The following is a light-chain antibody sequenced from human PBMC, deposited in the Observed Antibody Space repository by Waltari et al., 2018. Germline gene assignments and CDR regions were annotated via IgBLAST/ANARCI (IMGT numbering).Light chain of an antibody. J-gene: IGLJ1*01. V-gene: IGLV2-23*02. CDR1: SRGVGNYNL. CDR2: EVT. Sequence: QSGLTQPASVSGSPGQSITISCTGTSRGVGNYNLVSWYQQYPGKAPKLMVYEVTRRTSVVSDRFSGSKSGNTASLTIYGLQSEDEADYYCCSYAGLGIYVFGTGTKVTVL. CDR3: CSYAGLGIYV.